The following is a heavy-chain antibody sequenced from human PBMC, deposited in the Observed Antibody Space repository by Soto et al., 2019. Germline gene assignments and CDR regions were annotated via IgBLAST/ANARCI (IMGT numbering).Heavy chain of an antibody. D-gene: IGHD2-21*01. CDR3: ATYRGRVINSEMIINANHMGV. V-gene: IGHV3-74*01. Sequence: EVQLVESGGALVQPRGSLRLSCAASGFTFSNYWMYWVRQAPGKGLVWVSRLDSEGGNTLYADSVKGRFTISRDNARNTLYLQMDSLRGEDTAVYYCATYRGRVINSEMIINANHMGVCGKGTTVTVSS. J-gene: IGHJ6*03. CDR2: LDSEGGNT. CDR1: GFTFSNYW.